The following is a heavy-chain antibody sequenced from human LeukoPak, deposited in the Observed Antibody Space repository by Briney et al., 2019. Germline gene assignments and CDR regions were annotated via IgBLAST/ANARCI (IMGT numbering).Heavy chain of an antibody. CDR2: FSGSGDIT. CDR1: GFTFSSCA. J-gene: IGHJ1*01. D-gene: IGHD1-26*01. Sequence: GGSLRLSCAASGFTFSSCAMSWVRQAPGKGLEGVSTFSGSGDITYYADSVKGRFTISRDNSKNTLYLQMNSLRAEDTAVYYCAIDRVGASPSGSEYFQHWGQGTLVTVSS. CDR3: AIDRVGASPSGSEYFQH. V-gene: IGHV3-23*01.